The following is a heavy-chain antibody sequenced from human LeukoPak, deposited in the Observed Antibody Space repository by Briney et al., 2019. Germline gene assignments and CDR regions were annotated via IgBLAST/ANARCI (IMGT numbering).Heavy chain of an antibody. V-gene: IGHV4-39*01. CDR2: IYYSGNT. J-gene: IGHJ6*03. CDR3: ARAGYSSSSYYYYYYMDV. D-gene: IGHD6-6*01. Sequence: SETLSLTCTVSGVSISSSNSYWGWIRQPPGKGLEWIGSIYYSGNTYYNASLKSQVSISIDTSKNQFSLRLTSVTAADTAVYYCARAGYSSSSYYYYYYMDVWGKGTTVTVSS. CDR1: GVSISSSNSY.